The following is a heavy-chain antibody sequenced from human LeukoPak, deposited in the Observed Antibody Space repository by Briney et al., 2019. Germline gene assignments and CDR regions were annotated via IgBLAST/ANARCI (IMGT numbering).Heavy chain of an antibody. CDR2: INPSGGST. D-gene: IGHD3-3*01. Sequence: ASVKVSCKASGYTLTSYYMHWVRQAPGQGLEWMGIINPSGGSTSYAQKFQGRVTMTRDTSTSTVYMELSSLRSEDTAVYYCARAPEKENDFWSGYYFDYWGQGTLVTVSS. CDR1: GYTLTSYY. J-gene: IGHJ4*02. CDR3: ARAPEKENDFWSGYYFDY. V-gene: IGHV1-46*01.